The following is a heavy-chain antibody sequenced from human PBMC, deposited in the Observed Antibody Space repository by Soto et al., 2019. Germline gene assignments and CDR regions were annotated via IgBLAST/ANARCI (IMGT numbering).Heavy chain of an antibody. V-gene: IGHV3-23*01. CDR3: AKTRSASYYFDY. CDR2: ISASATATFYAAT. J-gene: IGHJ4*02. D-gene: IGHD2-2*01. CDR1: GFTFSSYA. Sequence: EVQLLESGGGLVQPGGSLRLSCAASGFTFSSYAMTWVRQAPGKGLEWVSGISASATATFYAATYYAASVKGRFTISKDSSKSTLHLQMNDLRAEDTAVYYCAKTRSASYYFDYWGQGTLVTVSS.